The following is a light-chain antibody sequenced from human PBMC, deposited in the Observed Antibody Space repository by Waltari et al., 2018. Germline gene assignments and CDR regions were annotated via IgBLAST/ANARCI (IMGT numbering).Light chain of an antibody. Sequence: QSALTQPASGSGSPGQSITISCTGTSNDVGSDNLGSGYQQPPGKAPNFLIYEGVKRPSGVSARISGSKAGNTASLTISGLQTDDEADYYCCSYAGSTPRIFGGGTKLMVL. V-gene: IGLV2-23*01. CDR3: CSYAGSTPRI. CDR1: SNDVGSDNL. CDR2: EGV. J-gene: IGLJ2*01.